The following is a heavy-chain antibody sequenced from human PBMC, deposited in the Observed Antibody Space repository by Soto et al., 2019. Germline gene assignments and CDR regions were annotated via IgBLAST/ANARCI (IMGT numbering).Heavy chain of an antibody. CDR3: TRHGPGDYFLFDP. Sequence: LRLSCAASGFTFSGFWMHWVRQAPGKGLVWVSRASPDGTTTSYADSVKGRFTISRDNAKNTLYMQMNGLRAEDTAVYYCTRHGPGDYFLFDPWGQGTLVTVSS. CDR1: GFTFSGFW. D-gene: IGHD4-17*01. CDR2: ASPDGTTT. J-gene: IGHJ5*02. V-gene: IGHV3-74*01.